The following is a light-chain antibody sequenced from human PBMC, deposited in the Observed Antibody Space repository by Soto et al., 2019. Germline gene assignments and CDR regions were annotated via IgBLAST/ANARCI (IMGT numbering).Light chain of an antibody. V-gene: IGKV1-8*01. CDR1: QGISSY. CDR3: QQYYSYPRT. CDR2: AAS. Sequence: MTQSPATLSVSTGDRVTITCRASQGISSYLAWYQQKPGKAPKLLIYAASTLQSGVPSRFSGSGSGTDFTLTISCLQSEDFATYYCQQYYSYPRTFGQGTKVEIK. J-gene: IGKJ1*01.